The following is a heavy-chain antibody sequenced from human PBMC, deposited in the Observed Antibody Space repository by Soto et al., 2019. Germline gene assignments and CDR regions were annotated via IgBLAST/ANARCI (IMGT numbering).Heavy chain of an antibody. D-gene: IGHD6-6*01. CDR3: ARGSIAARLKLYWYFDL. V-gene: IGHV3-30-3*01. CDR2: ISYDGSNK. Sequence: QVQLVESGGGVVQPGRSLRLSCAASGFTFSSYAMHWVRQAPGKGLEWVAVISYDGSNKYYADSVKGRFTISRDNSKNSLYLQMSSLRAEDTAVYYCARGSIAARLKLYWYFDLWGRGTLVTVSS. J-gene: IGHJ2*01. CDR1: GFTFSSYA.